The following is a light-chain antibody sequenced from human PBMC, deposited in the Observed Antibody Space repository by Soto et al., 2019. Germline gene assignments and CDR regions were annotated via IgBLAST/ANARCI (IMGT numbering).Light chain of an antibody. J-gene: IGKJ1*01. CDR2: GVS. Sequence: EVVMTQSPATLSVSPGERATLSCRASQSVTSNYLAWYQQKPGQAPRLLIYGVSSRATGVPDRFSGSGSGTDLTLTIRRLEPEDFAVYYCHQYTDWPLPFGQRAKGEVK. CDR3: HQYTDWPLP. CDR1: QSVTSNY. V-gene: IGKV3-20*01.